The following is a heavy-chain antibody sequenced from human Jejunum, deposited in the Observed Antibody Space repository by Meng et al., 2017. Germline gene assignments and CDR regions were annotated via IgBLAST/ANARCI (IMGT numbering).Heavy chain of an antibody. D-gene: IGHD1-26*01. J-gene: IGHJ3*02. CDR3: ARGLVGTSSRAFDI. CDR2: IYSSGST. V-gene: IGHV4-4*07. Sequence: GSLRLSCTVSGGSINNYYWSWVRQPAGKGLEWIGRIYSSGSTIYNPSLESRVTMSADTSDNNFHLKLTSVTAADPAIYFCARGLVGTSSRAFDIWGQGTMVTVSS. CDR1: GGSINNYY.